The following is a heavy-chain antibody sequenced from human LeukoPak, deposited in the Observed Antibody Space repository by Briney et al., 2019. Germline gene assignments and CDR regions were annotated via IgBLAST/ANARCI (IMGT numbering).Heavy chain of an antibody. D-gene: IGHD6-13*01. CDR1: GFTFSSYS. Sequence: GGSLRLSCAASGFTFSSYSMNWVRQAPGKGLEWVSSISSSSSYIYYADSVKGRFTISRDNAKNSLYLQMNSLRAEDTAVYYCAREGQQLVRNYFDYWGQGTLVTVSS. CDR3: AREGQQLVRNYFDY. V-gene: IGHV3-21*01. CDR2: ISSSSSYI. J-gene: IGHJ4*02.